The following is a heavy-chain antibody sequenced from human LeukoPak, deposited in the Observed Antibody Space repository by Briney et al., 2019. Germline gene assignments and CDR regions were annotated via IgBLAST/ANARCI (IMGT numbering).Heavy chain of an antibody. CDR1: GYSFTSYW. J-gene: IGHJ5*02. CDR2: IYPGDSDT. D-gene: IGHD2-15*01. CDR3: ARSGQRAYGRFWFDP. V-gene: IGHV5-51*01. Sequence: GESLKISCKGSGYSFTSYWIGWVRQMPGKGLEWMGIIYPGDSDTRYSPSFQGQVTISADKSISTAYLQWSSLKASDTAIYYCARSGQRAYGRFWFDPWGQGTLVTASS.